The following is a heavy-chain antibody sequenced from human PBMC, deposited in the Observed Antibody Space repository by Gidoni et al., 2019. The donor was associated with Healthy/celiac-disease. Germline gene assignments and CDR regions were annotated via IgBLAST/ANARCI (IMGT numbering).Heavy chain of an antibody. D-gene: IGHD3-22*01. CDR3: ARNYYDSSGYQREVDY. Sequence: EVQLVESGGGLVKPGGSLRRSGAASGFTFSSYSMNWVRQAPGKGLELVSSISSSSSYIYYAASVTGRFPISRDNAKNSLYLQMNSLRAEDTAVYYCARNYYDSSGYQREVDYWGQGTLVTVSS. J-gene: IGHJ4*02. CDR2: ISSSSSYI. V-gene: IGHV3-21*01. CDR1: GFTFSSYS.